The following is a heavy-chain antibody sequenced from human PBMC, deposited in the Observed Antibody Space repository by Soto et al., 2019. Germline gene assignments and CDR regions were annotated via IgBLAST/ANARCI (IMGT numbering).Heavy chain of an antibody. J-gene: IGHJ4*02. Sequence: ESGGGVVQPGRSLRLSCAASGFTFSSYGMHWVRQAPGKGLEWVAVIWYDGSNKYYADSVKGRFTISRDNSKNTLYLQMNSLRAEDTAVYYCARDRDIVVVPAAYIDYWGQGTLVTVSS. CDR2: IWYDGSNK. V-gene: IGHV3-33*01. D-gene: IGHD2-2*01. CDR3: ARDRDIVVVPAAYIDY. CDR1: GFTFSSYG.